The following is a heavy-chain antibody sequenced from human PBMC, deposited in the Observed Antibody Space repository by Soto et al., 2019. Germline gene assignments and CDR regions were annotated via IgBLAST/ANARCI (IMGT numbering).Heavy chain of an antibody. J-gene: IGHJ6*01. V-gene: IGHV4-59*01. CDR3: ARVRRAMDL. Sequence: LCLIRSVAGGFIVSYYWTWIRQSPGKGLEWVGHIYYSATTSYNPSLESRVTISVDTPNNQFSLNLKSVTAADTAVHYCARVRRAMDLWGQGITVTDSS. CDR1: GGFIVSYY. CDR2: IYYSATT.